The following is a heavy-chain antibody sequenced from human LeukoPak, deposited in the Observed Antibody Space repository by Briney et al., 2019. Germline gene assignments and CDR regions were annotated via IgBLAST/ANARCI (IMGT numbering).Heavy chain of an antibody. D-gene: IGHD3-16*02. CDR3: ARANYDYVWGSYRYYFDY. CDR1: GYTFTSYD. V-gene: IGHV1-8*01. CDR2: MNPNSGNT. J-gene: IGHJ4*02. Sequence: GASVKVSCKASGYTFTSYDINWVRQATGQGLEWMGWMNPNSGNTGYAQKFQGRVTMTRNTSISTAYMELSSLRSEDTAVYYCARANYDYVWGSYRYYFDYWGQGTLVTVSS.